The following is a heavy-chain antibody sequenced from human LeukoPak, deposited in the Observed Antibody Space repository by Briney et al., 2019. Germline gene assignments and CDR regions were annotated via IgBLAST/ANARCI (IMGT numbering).Heavy chain of an antibody. J-gene: IGHJ6*03. CDR2: IYYSGST. Sequence: PSETLSLTCTVSGGSISSSSYYWGWIRQPPGKGLEWIGSIYYSGSTYYNPSLKSRVTISVDTSKNQFSLKLSSVTAADTAVYYCARGLVVPAADTYYYYYYMDVWGKGTTVTISS. CDR3: ARGLVVPAADTYYYYYYMDV. D-gene: IGHD2-2*01. V-gene: IGHV4-39*07. CDR1: GGSISSSSYY.